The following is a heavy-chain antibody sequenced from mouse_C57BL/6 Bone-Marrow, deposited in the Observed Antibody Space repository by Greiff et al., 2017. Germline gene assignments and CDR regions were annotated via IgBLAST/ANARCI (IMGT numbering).Heavy chain of an antibody. V-gene: IGHV1-82*01. D-gene: IGHD1-1*01. CDR3: ARHYGSSPWFAY. J-gene: IGHJ3*01. CDR2: IYPGDGDT. CDR1: GYAFSSSW. Sequence: VQLQESGPELVKPGASVKISCKASGYAFSSSWMNWVKQRPGKGLEWIGRIYPGDGDTNYNGKFKGKATLTADKSSSTAYMQLSSLTSEDSAVSFCARHYGSSPWFAYWGQGTLVTVSA.